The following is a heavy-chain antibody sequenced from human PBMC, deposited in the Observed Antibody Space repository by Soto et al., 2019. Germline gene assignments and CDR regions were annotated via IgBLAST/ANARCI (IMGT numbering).Heavy chain of an antibody. V-gene: IGHV1-18*01. CDR3: ATMKNIVATHFDY. CDR2: ISAYNGNT. D-gene: IGHD5-12*01. CDR1: GYTFTSYG. J-gene: IGHJ4*02. Sequence: ASVKVSCKASGYTFTSYGISWVRQAPGQGLEWMGWISAYNGNTNYAQKLQGRVTMTTDTSTDTAYMELSSLRSEDTAVYYCATMKNIVATHFDYWGQGTLVTVSS.